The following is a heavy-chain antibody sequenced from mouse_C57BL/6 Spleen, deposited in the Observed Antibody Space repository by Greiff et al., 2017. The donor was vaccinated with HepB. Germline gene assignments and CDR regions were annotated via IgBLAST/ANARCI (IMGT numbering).Heavy chain of an antibody. J-gene: IGHJ2*01. CDR3: ARAPGYYGSRDFEY. CDR1: GYTFTSYW. V-gene: IGHV1-64*01. D-gene: IGHD1-1*01. Sequence: QVQLQQPGAELVKPGASVKLSCKASGYTFTSYWMHWVKQRPGQGLEWIGMIHPNSGSTNYNEKFKSKATLTVDKSSSTAYMQLSSLTSEDSAVYYWARAPGYYGSRDFEYWGQGTTLTVSS. CDR2: IHPNSGST.